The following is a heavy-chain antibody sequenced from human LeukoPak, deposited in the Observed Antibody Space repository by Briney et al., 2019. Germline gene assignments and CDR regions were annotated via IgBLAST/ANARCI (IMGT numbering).Heavy chain of an antibody. J-gene: IGHJ4*02. Sequence: GESLKISCKGSGYSFTNYWIGWVRQMPGKGLEWMGIIYPGDSDTRNSPFFQGQVTVSADKSISTAYLQWSSLKASDTAMYYCARHPSGRQLANFDYWGQGTRVTVSS. V-gene: IGHV5-51*01. CDR3: ARHPSGRQLANFDY. D-gene: IGHD6-13*01. CDR2: IYPGDSDT. CDR1: GYSFTNYW.